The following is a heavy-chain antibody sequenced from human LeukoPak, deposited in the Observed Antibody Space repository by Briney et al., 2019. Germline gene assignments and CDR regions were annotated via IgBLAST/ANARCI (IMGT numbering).Heavy chain of an antibody. J-gene: IGHJ4*02. V-gene: IGHV1-2*06. CDR1: GYTFTGYY. Sequence: ASVKVSCKASGYTFTGYYMHWVRQAPGQGLEWMGRINPNSGGTNYAQKLQGRVTMTTDTSTSTAYMELRSLRSDDTAVYYCARDRSVERRFDYWGQGTLVTVSS. CDR2: INPNSGGT. CDR3: ARDRSVERRFDY. D-gene: IGHD1-1*01.